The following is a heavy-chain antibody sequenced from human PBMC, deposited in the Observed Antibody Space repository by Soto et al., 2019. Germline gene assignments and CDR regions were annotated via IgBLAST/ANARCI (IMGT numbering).Heavy chain of an antibody. D-gene: IGHD1-1*01. CDR2: INPSGGST. V-gene: IGHV1-46*01. Sequence: VASVKVSCKASGYTFTSYYMHWVRQAPGQGLEWMGIINPSGGSTSYAQKFQGRVTMTRDTSTSTVYMELSSLRSEDTAVYYCARDVTGTTSSWWFDPWGQGTLVTVSS. CDR3: ARDVTGTTSSWWFDP. J-gene: IGHJ5*02. CDR1: GYTFTSYY.